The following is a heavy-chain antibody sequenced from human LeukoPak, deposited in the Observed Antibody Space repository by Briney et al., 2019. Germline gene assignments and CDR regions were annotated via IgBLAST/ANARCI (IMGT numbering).Heavy chain of an antibody. CDR3: ARDVPTIVVVPAAIHWFDP. Sequence: ASVEVSCKASGYTFTSYGISWVRQAPGQGLEWMGWINPNSGGTNYAQKFQGRVTMTRDTSISTAYMELSRLRSDDTAVYYCARDVPTIVVVPAAIHWFDPWGQGTLVTVSS. V-gene: IGHV1-2*02. CDR1: GYTFTSYG. D-gene: IGHD2-2*02. CDR2: INPNSGGT. J-gene: IGHJ5*02.